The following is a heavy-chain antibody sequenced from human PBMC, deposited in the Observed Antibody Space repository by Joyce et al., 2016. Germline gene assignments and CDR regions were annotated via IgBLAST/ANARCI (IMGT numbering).Heavy chain of an antibody. J-gene: IGHJ4*02. CDR2: VSASGTAT. Sequence: SGFTFSSYAMSWVRQSPGKGLEWVSTVSASGTATYDAASVKGRFTISRDNSQNSLYLQMNSLRAEDTAVYYCATWAPTNYDFWSGYSYYFDYWGQGTLVTVSS. CDR3: ATWAPTNYDFWSGYSYYFDY. V-gene: IGHV3-23*01. D-gene: IGHD3-3*01. CDR1: GFTFSSYA.